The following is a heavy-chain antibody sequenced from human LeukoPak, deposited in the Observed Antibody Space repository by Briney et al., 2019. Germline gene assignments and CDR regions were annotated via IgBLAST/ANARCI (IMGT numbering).Heavy chain of an antibody. J-gene: IGHJ5*02. Sequence: PSETLYLTCAVYGGSFSDYYWTWIRQPPGKGPEWIGEINHRRITNYNPSLKSRVTISIDTSENQVSLKLISVTAADTAVYYCARGGPLVAVSTTGDWFDPWGQGTLVPVSS. V-gene: IGHV4-34*01. CDR3: ARGGPLVAVSTTGDWFDP. D-gene: IGHD2-8*01. CDR1: GGSFSDYY. CDR2: INHRRIT.